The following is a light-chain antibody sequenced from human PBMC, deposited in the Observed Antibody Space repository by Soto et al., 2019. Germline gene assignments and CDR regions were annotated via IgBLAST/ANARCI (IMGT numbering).Light chain of an antibody. V-gene: IGKV1-39*01. Sequence: DIPMTQSPSSLSASVGDRVTITCRASQYITTYLNWYQHKPGTAPKLLIYGASSLQSGVPSRFSGNGSGTDFTLTISSLQPEDFATYYCQQSFSVPLTFGGGTKVEIK. CDR2: GAS. CDR3: QQSFSVPLT. CDR1: QYITTY. J-gene: IGKJ4*01.